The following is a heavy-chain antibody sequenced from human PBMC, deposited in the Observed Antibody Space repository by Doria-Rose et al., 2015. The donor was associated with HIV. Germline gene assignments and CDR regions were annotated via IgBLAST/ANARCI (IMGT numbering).Heavy chain of an antibody. J-gene: IGHJ4*02. CDR1: GVSLSSPGMG. CDR2: IFSDDDR. D-gene: IGHD6-13*01. V-gene: IGHV2-26*01. CDR3: ARIKSSRWYHKYYFDF. Sequence: QESGPVLVKPTETLTLTCTVSGVSLSSPGMGVSWIRQPPGKALEWLANIFSDDDRSYKTSLKSRLTISRVTCKGQVVLTMTDMDPVDTATYYCARIKSSRWYHKYYFDFWGQGTLVIVSA.